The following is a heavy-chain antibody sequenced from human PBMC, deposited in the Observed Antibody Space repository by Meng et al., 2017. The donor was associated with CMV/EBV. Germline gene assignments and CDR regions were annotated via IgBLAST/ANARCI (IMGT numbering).Heavy chain of an antibody. CDR1: GGSISSGDYY. D-gene: IGHD3-22*01. CDR3: ARDLPIVVGAFDI. J-gene: IGHJ3*02. V-gene: IGHV4-30-4*08. CDR2: IYYSGST. Sequence: QVPLQGSGPGLGKPSQTLSLTCTVSGGSISSGDYYWSWIRQPPGKGLEWIGYIYYSGSTYYNPSLKSRVTISVDTSKNQFSLKLSSVTAADTAVYYCARDLPIVVGAFDIWGQGTMVTVSS.